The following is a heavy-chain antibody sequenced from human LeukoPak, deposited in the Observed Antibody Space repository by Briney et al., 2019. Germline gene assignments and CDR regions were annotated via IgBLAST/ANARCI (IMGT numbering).Heavy chain of an antibody. J-gene: IGHJ3*02. CDR1: GFTFSNYA. Sequence: PGGSLRLSCAASGFTFSNYAMSWVRQAPGKGLVWVSRINSDGSSTSYADSVKGRFTISRDNAKNTLYLQMNSLRAEDTAVYYCAYCSGGSCYSGAFDIWGQGTMVTVSS. CDR3: AYCSGGSCYSGAFDI. D-gene: IGHD2-15*01. CDR2: INSDGSST. V-gene: IGHV3-74*01.